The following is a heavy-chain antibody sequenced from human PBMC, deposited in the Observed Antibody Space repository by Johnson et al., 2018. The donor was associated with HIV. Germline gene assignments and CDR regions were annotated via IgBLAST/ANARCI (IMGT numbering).Heavy chain of an antibody. D-gene: IGHD3-10*01. J-gene: IGHJ3*02. CDR2: ILFDGVYK. V-gene: IGHV3-30-3*01. Sequence: QVQLVESGGGVVQHGTSLRLSCAASGFPFRDSAMHWVRQAPGRGMEWVAVILFDGVYKHYAESVKGRFTISRDNSKNTLYLQMNSLRGEDTAVYYCAKDMVRGFWGDAFDIWGQGTMVTVSS. CDR1: GFPFRDSA. CDR3: AKDMVRGFWGDAFDI.